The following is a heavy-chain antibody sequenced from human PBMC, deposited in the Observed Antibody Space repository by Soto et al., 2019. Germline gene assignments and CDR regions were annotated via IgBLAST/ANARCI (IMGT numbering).Heavy chain of an antibody. V-gene: IGHV3-48*02. Sequence: EVQLVESGGGLVQPGGSLRLSCAASGFTFSSYSMNWVRQAPGKGLEWVSYISSSSSTIYYADSVKGRFTISRDNAKNSLYLQMNSRRDEDTAVYFCARDKLTTGGWGQGTLVTVSS. CDR1: GFTFSSYS. CDR2: ISSSSSTI. CDR3: ARDKLTTGG. J-gene: IGHJ4*02. D-gene: IGHD1-7*01.